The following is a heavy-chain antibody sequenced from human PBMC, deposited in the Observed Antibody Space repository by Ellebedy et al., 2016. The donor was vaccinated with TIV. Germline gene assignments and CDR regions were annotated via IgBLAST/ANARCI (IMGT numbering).Heavy chain of an antibody. CDR2: IYHSGST. Sequence: MPSETLSLTCAVSGGSISSSNWWSWVRQPPGKGLEWIGEIYHSGSTNYNPSLKSRVTISVDKSKNQFSLKLSSVTDADTAVYYCARSGYSSGWYLDYWGQGTLVTVSS. CDR3: ARSGYSSGWYLDY. D-gene: IGHD6-19*01. V-gene: IGHV4-4*02. CDR1: GGSISSSNW. J-gene: IGHJ4*02.